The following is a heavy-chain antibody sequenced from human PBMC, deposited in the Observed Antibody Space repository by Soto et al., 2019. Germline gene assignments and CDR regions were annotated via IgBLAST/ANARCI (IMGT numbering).Heavy chain of an antibody. J-gene: IGHJ3*02. Sequence: ASVKVSCKASGYTFTSYGISWVRQAPGQGLEWMGWISAYNGNTNYAQKLQGRVTMTTDTSTSTAYMELRSLRSDDTAVYYCASRGGGAYYYDSSGYSNGAFDIWGQGTMVTVSS. CDR2: ISAYNGNT. V-gene: IGHV1-18*01. CDR3: ASRGGGAYYYDSSGYSNGAFDI. D-gene: IGHD3-22*01. CDR1: GYTFTSYG.